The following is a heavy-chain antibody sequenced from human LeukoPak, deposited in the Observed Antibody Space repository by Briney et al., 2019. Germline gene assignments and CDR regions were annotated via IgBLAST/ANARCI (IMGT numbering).Heavy chain of an antibody. CDR1: GGSVSSGSYY. V-gene: IGHV4-61*01. J-gene: IGHJ5*02. CDR2: IYYSGST. D-gene: IGHD1-1*01. CDR3: ASRTTGTTKWFDP. Sequence: SGTLSLTCTVSGGSVSSGSYYWSWIRQPPGKGLEWIGYIYYSGSTNYNPSLKSRVTISVDTSKNQFSLKLSSVTAADTAVYYCASRTTGTTKWFDPWGQGTLVTVSS.